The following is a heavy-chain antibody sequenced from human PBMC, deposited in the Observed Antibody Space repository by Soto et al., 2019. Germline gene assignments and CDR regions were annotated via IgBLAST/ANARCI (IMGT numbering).Heavy chain of an antibody. CDR2: INAGNGNT. J-gene: IGHJ4*02. CDR3: ARAVAVAADFDY. Sequence: ASLKVSCKASGYTFNSYAMHWVRQAPGQRLEWMGWINAGNGNTKYSQKFQGRVTITRDTSASTAYMELSSLRSEDTAVYYCARAVAVAADFDYWGQGTLVTVSS. V-gene: IGHV1-3*01. D-gene: IGHD6-19*01. CDR1: GYTFNSYA.